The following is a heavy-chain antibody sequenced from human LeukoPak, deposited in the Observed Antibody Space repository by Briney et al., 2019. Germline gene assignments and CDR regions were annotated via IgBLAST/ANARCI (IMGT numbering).Heavy chain of an antibody. J-gene: IGHJ6*03. CDR1: GGSISSSSYY. D-gene: IGHD6-19*01. CDR2: IYYSGST. V-gene: IGHV4-39*07. Sequence: SETLSLTCTVSGGSISSSSYYWGWIRQPPGKGLEWIGSIYYSGSTYYNPSLKSRVTISVDTSKNQFSLKLSSVTAADTAVYYCARDKGRQQWLVWGSHYMDVWGKGTTVTISS. CDR3: ARDKGRQQWLVWGSHYMDV.